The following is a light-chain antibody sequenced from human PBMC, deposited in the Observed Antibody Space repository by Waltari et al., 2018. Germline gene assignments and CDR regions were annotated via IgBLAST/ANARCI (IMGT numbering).Light chain of an antibody. CDR1: QSISTW. CDR2: EAS. V-gene: IGKV1-5*03. J-gene: IGKJ5*01. CDR3: QQYNTYSFT. Sequence: DIQMTQAPSTLAATVGERVTINCRASQSISTWLAWYQQKPGKAPKLLIYEASTLETGVPSRFSGSGSGADFTLTISSLQPDDFATYYCQQYNTYSFTFGQGTRLEIK.